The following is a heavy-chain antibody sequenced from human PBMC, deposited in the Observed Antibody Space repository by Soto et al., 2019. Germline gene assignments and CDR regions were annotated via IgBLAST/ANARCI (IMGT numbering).Heavy chain of an antibody. Sequence: QVQLVQSGAEVKKPGPSVKVSCKASGYTFTHYAMHWVRQAPGQRLEWMGCVDAGNGNTQYSQNFQGRVTITGDTSARTTYMDLCSRRYAGNAAYYCATGPKSGDYFLSSFDYCGEGTMVAFSA. D-gene: IGHD3-22*01. CDR1: GYTFTHYA. CDR2: VDAGNGNT. V-gene: IGHV1-3*01. CDR3: ATGPKSGDYFLSSFDY. J-gene: IGHJ4*02.